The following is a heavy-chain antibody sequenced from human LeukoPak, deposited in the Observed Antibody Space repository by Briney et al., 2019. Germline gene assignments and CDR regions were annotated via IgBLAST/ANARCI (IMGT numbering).Heavy chain of an antibody. V-gene: IGHV1-2*02. CDR1: GYTFTGYY. Sequence: ASVKVSCKASGYTFTGYYMHWVRQAPGQGLEWMGWINPNSGGTNYAQKFQGRVTMTRDTSISTAYMELSRLRSDDTAVYYCARDLWNFYDDIGYYRDFDSWGQGTLVTVSS. J-gene: IGHJ5*01. D-gene: IGHD3-22*01. CDR2: INPNSGGT. CDR3: ARDLWNFYDDIGYYRDFDS.